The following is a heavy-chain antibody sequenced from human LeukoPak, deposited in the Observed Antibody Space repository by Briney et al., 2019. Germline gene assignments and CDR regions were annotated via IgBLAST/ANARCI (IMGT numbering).Heavy chain of an antibody. CDR2: MHYSGST. J-gene: IGHJ5*02. V-gene: IGHV4-31*03. CDR3: ARDGCSGTSCYGNWFDP. D-gene: IGHD2-2*01. Sequence: SETLSLTCSVFGGSISSGDYFWSWIRQHPGKGLEWIGYMHYSGSTNSHPSLKSRATMSVDTSKNQFSLKMYSVTAADTAVYYCARDGCSGTSCYGNWFDPWGQGILVTVSP. CDR1: GGSISSGDYF.